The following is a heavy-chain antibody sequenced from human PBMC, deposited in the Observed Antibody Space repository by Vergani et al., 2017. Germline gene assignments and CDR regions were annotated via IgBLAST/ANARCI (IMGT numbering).Heavy chain of an antibody. CDR2: ISGSGGST. Sequence: EVQLLESGGGLVQPGGSLRLSCAASGFPFSSYAMSWVRQAPGKGLECVSAISGSGGSTYYADSVKGRFTSSRDNSKNTLYLQMNSLRAEDTAVYYCAKDRMYGDHGHWGQGTLVTVSS. CDR1: GFPFSSYA. V-gene: IGHV3-23*01. CDR3: AKDRMYGDHGH. J-gene: IGHJ4*02. D-gene: IGHD4-17*01.